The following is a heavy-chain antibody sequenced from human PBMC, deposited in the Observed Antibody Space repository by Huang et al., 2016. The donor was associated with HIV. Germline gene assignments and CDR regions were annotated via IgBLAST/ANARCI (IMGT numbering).Heavy chain of an antibody. CDR2: VNPSGGGT. CDR1: GFSILIYY. CDR3: AREGITPSGTEVSGFDF. J-gene: IGHJ5*01. D-gene: IGHD6-13*01. Sequence: QVQLVQSGAEVKKPGASVTISCKASGFSILIYYIHWVRQAPGQGLEWMGIVNPSGGGTAYAQKFKGRVTMTRDTSTMTFYMELSSLRSEDTAVYYCAREGITPSGTEVSGFDFWGQGTPVSVSS. V-gene: IGHV1-46*03.